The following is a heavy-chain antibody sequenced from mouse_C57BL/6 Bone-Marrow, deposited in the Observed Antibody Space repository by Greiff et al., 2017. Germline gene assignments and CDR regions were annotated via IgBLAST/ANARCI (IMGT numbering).Heavy chain of an antibody. CDR1: GFSLTSYG. J-gene: IGHJ1*03. V-gene: IGHV2-2*01. CDR2: IWSGGST. Sequence: VQLQQSGPGLVQPSQSLSITCTVSGFSLTSYGVHWVRQSPGQGLEWLGVIWSGGSTDYNAAFISSLSISKDNSKSQVFFKMNSLQADDTAIYYCARNYYGSSYPHWYFDVWGTGTTVTVSS. CDR3: ARNYYGSSYPHWYFDV. D-gene: IGHD1-1*01.